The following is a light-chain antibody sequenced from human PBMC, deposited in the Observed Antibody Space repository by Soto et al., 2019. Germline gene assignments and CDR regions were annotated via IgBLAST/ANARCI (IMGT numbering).Light chain of an antibody. Sequence: MTQSPSTLSASVGDRVTITCRAGQSTSSYLAWYQQKPGQAPRLLIYGASTRATGIPARFTGSGSGTEFTLTISSLQSEDFAVYYCQQYNNWPLTFGGGTKVDIK. CDR3: QQYNNWPLT. V-gene: IGKV3-15*01. J-gene: IGKJ4*01. CDR1: QSTSSY. CDR2: GAS.